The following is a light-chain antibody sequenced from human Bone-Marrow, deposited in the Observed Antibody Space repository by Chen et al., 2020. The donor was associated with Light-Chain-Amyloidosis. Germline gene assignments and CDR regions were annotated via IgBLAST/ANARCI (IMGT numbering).Light chain of an antibody. Sequence: NFMLTQPHSVSESPGKTVIISCTRSSGSIATNYVQWYQQRPGRSPTTVLYEDDQRPSGVPDRFSCSIDRSSNSASLTISGLKTEDEADYYCQSYQGSSQGVFGGGTKLTVL. CDR3: QSYQGSSQGV. J-gene: IGLJ3*02. CDR2: EDD. V-gene: IGLV6-57*01. CDR1: SGSIATNY.